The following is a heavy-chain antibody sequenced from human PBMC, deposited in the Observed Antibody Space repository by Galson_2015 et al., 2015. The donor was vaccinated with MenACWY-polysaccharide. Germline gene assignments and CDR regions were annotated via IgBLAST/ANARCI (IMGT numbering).Heavy chain of an antibody. CDR1: GFSPSTSGVS. J-gene: IGHJ6*02. CDR2: IDWDDDD. V-gene: IGHV2-70*11. CDR3: ALIPPAPSRQVPAYYYGMAV. Sequence: PALVKPTQPLTLTCTFYGFSPSTSGVSVSWIRQPPGKALEWLARIDWDDDDYYSTSLKTRLTISKDTSKNQVFLTMTNMKPVDAATYYCALIPPAPSRQVPAYYYGMAVWGQGTTVTVSS.